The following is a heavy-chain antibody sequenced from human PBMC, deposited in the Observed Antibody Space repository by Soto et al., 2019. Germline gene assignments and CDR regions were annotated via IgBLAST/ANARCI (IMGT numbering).Heavy chain of an antibody. V-gene: IGHV4-30-4*08. J-gene: IGHJ5*01. CDR1: GDSISTGDYF. Sequence: SETLSLTCSVSGDSISTGDYFWAWIRQPPGQALEYIGYIYKSTTTYYNPSFESRVAISLDASKSQFSLNVTSVTAADTAVYFCARGRYCLTGRCFPNWFDSWGQGTLVTVSS. CDR2: IYKSTTT. D-gene: IGHD2-15*01. CDR3: ARGRYCLTGRCFPNWFDS.